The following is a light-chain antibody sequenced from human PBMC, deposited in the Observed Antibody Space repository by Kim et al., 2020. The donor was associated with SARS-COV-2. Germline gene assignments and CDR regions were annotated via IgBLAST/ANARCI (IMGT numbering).Light chain of an antibody. CDR3: QQYDNWPVT. Sequence: ETVMTQSPAILSVSPGERATLSCRASQGVNNKLAWYQQKPGQAPRLLIYNAFTRATGLPARFSGGVSGTEFTLTISSLQSEDFAVYYCQQYDNWPVTFGGGTKVDIK. J-gene: IGKJ4*01. V-gene: IGKV3-15*01. CDR1: QGVNNK. CDR2: NAF.